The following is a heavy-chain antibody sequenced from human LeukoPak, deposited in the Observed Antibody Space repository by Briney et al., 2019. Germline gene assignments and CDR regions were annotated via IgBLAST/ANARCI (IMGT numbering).Heavy chain of an antibody. V-gene: IGHV3-48*01. Sequence: PGGSLRLSCAASGFTFTRFAMYWVRQAPGKGLEWVSYISKSGSTIYYADSVKGRFTISRDNAKNSLYLQMNSLRAEDTAVYYCARRDCDSIKCRGSNWFDPWGQGTLVSVSS. D-gene: IGHD3-22*01. CDR2: ISKSGSTI. CDR1: GFTFTRFA. J-gene: IGHJ5*02. CDR3: ARRDCDSIKCRGSNWFDP.